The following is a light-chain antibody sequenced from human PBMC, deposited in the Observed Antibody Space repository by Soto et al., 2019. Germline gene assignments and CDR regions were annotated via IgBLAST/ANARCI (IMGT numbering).Light chain of an antibody. Sequence: DIQMTQSPSSLSASVGDRVTITCRASQSVSGWLAWYQQKPGEAPKLLIYDASALPRGVPSRFSGSGSGTKFTLTIASLQPDDFATYYCQQYETFSGTFGPGSKVDIK. CDR1: QSVSGW. J-gene: IGKJ1*01. CDR2: DAS. CDR3: QQYETFSGT. V-gene: IGKV1-5*01.